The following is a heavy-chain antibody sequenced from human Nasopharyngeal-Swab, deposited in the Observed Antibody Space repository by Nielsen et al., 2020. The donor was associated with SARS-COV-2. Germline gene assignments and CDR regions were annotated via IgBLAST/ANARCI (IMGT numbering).Heavy chain of an antibody. CDR1: GFTFSISA. Sequence: GESLKIPCAASGFTFSISAMRWVRPAPGKGLEWFSSISDRGDDTYYADSVKGRFSISRDNSKNTMDLQMNSLRAEETAVYYCAKLGDYWGQGMLVTVSS. CDR3: AKLGDY. V-gene: IGHV3-23*01. J-gene: IGHJ4*02. CDR2: ISDRGDDT.